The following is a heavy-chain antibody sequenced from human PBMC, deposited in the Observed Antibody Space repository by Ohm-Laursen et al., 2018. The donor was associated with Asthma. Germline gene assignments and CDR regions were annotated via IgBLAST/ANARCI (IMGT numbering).Heavy chain of an antibody. CDR3: ARRDFSGGDPSAAFDI. Sequence: SLRLSCTASGFTFSSYSMHWVRQAPGKGLEWMAVIAYDGSSKYYADSVKGRFTISRDNSKNTLYMQMNSLRAEDTAVYYCARRDFSGGDPSAAFDIWGQGTMVTVSS. CDR2: IAYDGSSK. D-gene: IGHD2-21*02. CDR1: GFTFSSYS. J-gene: IGHJ3*02. V-gene: IGHV3-30-3*01.